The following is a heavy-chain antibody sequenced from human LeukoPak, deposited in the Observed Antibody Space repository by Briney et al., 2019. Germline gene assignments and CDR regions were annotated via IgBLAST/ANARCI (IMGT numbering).Heavy chain of an antibody. Sequence: GGSLRLSGAASGVTLSSFAMSWARQAPGKGLEWVSGISSSGSGDNTYYADSVKGRFTISRDSSKNTLFLHMNTLRAEDTAIYYCAKDRTVGASYWYFDLWGRSTLVTVSS. CDR2: ISSSGSGDNT. D-gene: IGHD1-26*01. V-gene: IGHV3-23*01. CDR1: GVTLSSFA. CDR3: AKDRTVGASYWYFDL. J-gene: IGHJ2*01.